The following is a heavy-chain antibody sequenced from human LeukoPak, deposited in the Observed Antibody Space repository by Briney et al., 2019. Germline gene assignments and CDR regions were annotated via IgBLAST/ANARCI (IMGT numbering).Heavy chain of an antibody. CDR3: TRGRGWLAPFDF. J-gene: IGHJ4*02. D-gene: IGHD3-22*01. CDR1: GYTFSTYD. CDR2: MNPKSGNT. Sequence: GASVKLSCNASGYTFSTYDNNSDRHAPGQGLEWLGWMNPKSGNTGGAQKHPGRLCMTRNTYITTAYIELRSLRFEVTAVYYCTRGRGWLAPFDFWGGETRVTVSS. V-gene: IGHV1-8*01.